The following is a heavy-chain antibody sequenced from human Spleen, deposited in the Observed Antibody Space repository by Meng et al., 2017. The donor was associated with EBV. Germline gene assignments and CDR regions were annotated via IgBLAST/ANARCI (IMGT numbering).Heavy chain of an antibody. CDR1: GFTLSSYW. D-gene: IGHD2-21*01. CDR3: AKDCFGDKDS. Sequence: EVTAMGVGVGLVQPGVVRGPSCAASGFTLSSYWVTWVREAPGKGLVWVSRINPDGSVINYADSVKGRFTISRDNAKNTVYLQMNNLRADDTAVYYCAKDCFGDKDSWGQGTLVTVSS. V-gene: IGHV3-74*01. J-gene: IGHJ4*02. CDR2: INPDGSVI.